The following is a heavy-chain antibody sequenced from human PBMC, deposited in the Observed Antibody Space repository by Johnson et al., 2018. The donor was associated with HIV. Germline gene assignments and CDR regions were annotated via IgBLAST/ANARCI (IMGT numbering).Heavy chain of an antibody. Sequence: EVQVVESGGGLIQPGGSLRLSCAASGFTVSSNYMSWVRQAPGKGLEWVAAISFVGISKYYADSVKGRFTISRDNSKNTLYLQMNSLRAEDTAVYYCARTGRAVAGTPHAFDIWGQGTMVTVSS. D-gene: IGHD6-19*01. CDR2: ISFVGISK. J-gene: IGHJ3*02. CDR3: ARTGRAVAGTPHAFDI. V-gene: IGHV3-53*01. CDR1: GFTVSSNY.